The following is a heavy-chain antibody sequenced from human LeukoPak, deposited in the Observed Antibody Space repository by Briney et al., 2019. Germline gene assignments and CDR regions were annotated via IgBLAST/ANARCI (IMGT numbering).Heavy chain of an antibody. D-gene: IGHD1-26*01. CDR2: IYSGGTT. CDR3: ATLTVGATGYFQH. CDR1: GFTVSSNY. Sequence: PGGSLRLSCAASGFTVSSNYMSWVRQAPGKGLEWVSIIYSGGTTYYADSVRGRFSISRDNSKNTVFLQMNNLRAEDTAVYYCATLTVGATGYFQHWGQGTLVTVSS. J-gene: IGHJ1*01. V-gene: IGHV3-53*01.